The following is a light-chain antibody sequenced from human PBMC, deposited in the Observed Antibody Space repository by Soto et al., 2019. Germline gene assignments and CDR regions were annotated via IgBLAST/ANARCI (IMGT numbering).Light chain of an antibody. J-gene: IGKJ1*01. V-gene: IGKV3-20*01. Sequence: EIVLTQSPGSLSLSPGERATLSCRASQSVSSTFFAWYQQRPGQAPRLLMYGASSRATGIPDRFSGSGSGTDFTLTISRLEPEDFAVYYCQQFDISVTFGQGTKVEIK. CDR3: QQFDISVT. CDR2: GAS. CDR1: QSVSSTF.